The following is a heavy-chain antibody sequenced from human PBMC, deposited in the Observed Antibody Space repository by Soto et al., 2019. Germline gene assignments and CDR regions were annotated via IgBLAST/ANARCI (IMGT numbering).Heavy chain of an antibody. CDR3: ASLDTARVETAGY. CDR2: IKQGGTET. J-gene: IGHJ4*02. V-gene: IGHV3-7*01. Sequence: GGSVILSCVGSGLSLSNIWTSWVRQAPGKGLEWVANIKQGGTETYYVDSVKGRFTISKDHAKNSLYLQMNSLRVEDTALYYCASLDTARVETAGYWGQGTLVTVSS. CDR1: GLSLSNIW. D-gene: IGHD5-18*01.